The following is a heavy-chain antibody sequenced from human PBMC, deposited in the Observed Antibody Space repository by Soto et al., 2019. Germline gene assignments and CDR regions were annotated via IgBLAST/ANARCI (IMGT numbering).Heavy chain of an antibody. J-gene: IGHJ6*02. CDR2: INAGNGNT. CDR3: ARANYYGSGSRRSYYYYYGMDV. Sequence: QVQLVQSGAEVKKPGASVKVSCKASGYTFTSYAMHWVRQAPGQRLEWMGWINAGNGNTKYSQKFQGRVTITADESTSTAYMELSSLRSEDTAVYYCARANYYGSGSRRSYYYYYGMDVWGQGTTVTVSS. CDR1: GYTFTSYA. V-gene: IGHV1-3*01. D-gene: IGHD3-10*01.